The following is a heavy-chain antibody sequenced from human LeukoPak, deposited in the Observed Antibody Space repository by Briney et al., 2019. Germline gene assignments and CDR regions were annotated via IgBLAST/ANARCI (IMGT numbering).Heavy chain of an antibody. CDR3: ARRGSCSSTSCYKEHYYYYMDV. D-gene: IGHD2-2*02. Sequence: PGGSLRLSCAASGFTFSSYTMIWVRQAPGKGLEWVSCISSRSSYIQYADSVMGRFTISRDNAKNSLYLQMNSLRAEDTAVYYCARRGSCSSTSCYKEHYYYYMDVWGKGTTVTVSS. CDR1: GFTFSSYT. V-gene: IGHV3-21*01. CDR2: ISSRSSYI. J-gene: IGHJ6*03.